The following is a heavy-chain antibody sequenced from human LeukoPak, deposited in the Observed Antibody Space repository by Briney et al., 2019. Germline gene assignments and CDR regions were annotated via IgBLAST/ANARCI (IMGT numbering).Heavy chain of an antibody. Sequence: ASLKVSCKASVYTFTSYDINWVRQATGQGLEWMGWMNPNSGNTGYAQKLQGRVTITRNTSISTAYMELSSLRSEDTAVYYCARGGAARRPVDVWGKGTTVTVSS. J-gene: IGHJ6*04. D-gene: IGHD6-6*01. V-gene: IGHV1-8*03. CDR2: MNPNSGNT. CDR1: VYTFTSYD. CDR3: ARGGAARRPVDV.